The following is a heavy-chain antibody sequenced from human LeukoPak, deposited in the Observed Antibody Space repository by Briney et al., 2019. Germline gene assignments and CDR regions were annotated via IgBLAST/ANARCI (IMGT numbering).Heavy chain of an antibody. CDR2: IYYSGST. Sequence: IPSETLSLTRTVSGGSISSDIYYWGWIRQPPGKGLEWIGSIYYSGSTYYNPSLKSRVIISVDTSKSQFSLKLSSVTAAGTAVYYCVRHPPHCSAGSCYSGYNWFDAWGQGTLVTVSS. D-gene: IGHD2-15*01. J-gene: IGHJ5*02. CDR3: VRHPPHCSAGSCYSGYNWFDA. V-gene: IGHV4-39*01. CDR1: GGSISSDIYY.